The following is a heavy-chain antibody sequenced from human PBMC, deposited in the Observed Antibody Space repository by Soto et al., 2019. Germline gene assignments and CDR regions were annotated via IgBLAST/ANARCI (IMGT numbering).Heavy chain of an antibody. V-gene: IGHV3-20*04. CDR1: GFLFGAHA. CDR3: ARHGGTPDLYFDY. Sequence: PGGSLRLSCAASGFLFGAHAMSWVRQAPGKGLEWVSAINWIGGSTNYADSMKGRFTISRDNAKNSLYLQMSSLRAEDTALYYCARHGGTPDLYFDYWGQGTPVTVSS. CDR2: INWIGGST. D-gene: IGHD3-16*01. J-gene: IGHJ4*02.